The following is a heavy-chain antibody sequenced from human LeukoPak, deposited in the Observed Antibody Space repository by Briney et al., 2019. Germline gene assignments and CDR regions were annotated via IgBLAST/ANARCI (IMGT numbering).Heavy chain of an antibody. CDR1: GYSFTSYW. Sequence: GESLKISCKGSGYSFTSYWIGWVRQMPGKGLEWMGIIYPGDSDTRYSPSFQGQVTISADKSISTAYLQWSGLKASDTAMYHCARHRLYYGMDVWGQGTTVTVSS. CDR3: ARHRLYYGMDV. CDR2: IYPGDSDT. J-gene: IGHJ6*02. D-gene: IGHD4-11*01. V-gene: IGHV5-51*01.